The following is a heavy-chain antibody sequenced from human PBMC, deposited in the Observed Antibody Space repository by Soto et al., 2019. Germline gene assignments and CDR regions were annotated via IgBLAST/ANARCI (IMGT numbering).Heavy chain of an antibody. J-gene: IGHJ4*02. CDR1: GGSISSYY. CDR2: IYYSGST. CDR3: ARLETRYYLDF. V-gene: IGHV4-59*01. Sequence: SETLSLSCTVAGGSISSYYWSWIRQPPGKGLKWIGYIYYSGSTNYNPSLKSRVNISVDTSKNQFSKKMSSVTDADTAVENRARLETRYYLDFGGKGTLVPVSS. D-gene: IGHD1-1*01.